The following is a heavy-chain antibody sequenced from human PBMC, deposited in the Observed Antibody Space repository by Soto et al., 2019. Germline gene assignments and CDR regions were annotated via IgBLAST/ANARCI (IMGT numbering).Heavy chain of an antibody. CDR1: GFTFSSYA. J-gene: IGHJ4*02. Sequence: DVQLLESGGGLVQPEVSLRLSCAASGFTFSSYAMGWVRQGPGKGLEWVAVVSIGGSTHYADSVRGRFTISRDNSKITLSLQMNSLTAEDKAVYFCAKSRGAGGHFDYWGQGALVTGAS. D-gene: IGHD2-15*01. CDR2: VSIGGST. V-gene: IGHV3-23*01. CDR3: AKSRGAGGHFDY.